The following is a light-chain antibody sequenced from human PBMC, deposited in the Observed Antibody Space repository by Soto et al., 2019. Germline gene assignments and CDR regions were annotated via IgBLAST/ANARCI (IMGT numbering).Light chain of an antibody. CDR2: HAS. J-gene: IGKJ1*01. CDR1: QTIATF. CDR3: QQYNSYA. Sequence: DIQMTQSPPSLSASVGDRVTITCRASQTIATFINWYQQKPGTAPKLLIYHASTLESGVPSRFSGSGSGTEFTLTISSLQPDDFATYYCQQYNSYAFGQGTKVDIK. V-gene: IGKV1-5*01.